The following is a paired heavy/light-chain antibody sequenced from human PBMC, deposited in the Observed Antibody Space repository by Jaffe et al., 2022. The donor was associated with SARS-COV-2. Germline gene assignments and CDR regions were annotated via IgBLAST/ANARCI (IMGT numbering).Heavy chain of an antibody. CDR2: IRSSGSAI. J-gene: IGHJ4*02. D-gene: IGHD3-10*01. CDR1: GFTFSGHS. CDR3: ARGYYGSLSFFLDY. V-gene: IGHV3-48*02. Sequence: VQLVESGGGLVRPGGSLRLSCAASGFTFSGHSMNWVRQAPGKGLEWISHIRSSGSAIYYADSVKGRFTTSRDNVDNTLYLQMNNLRDEDTAVYYCARGYYGSLSFFLDYWGQGTLVSVSS.
Light chain of an antibody. CDR2: EVS. CDR1: SSDINHYKY. V-gene: IGLV2-14*01. Sequence: QSALTQPASVSGSPGQSITISCTGVSSDINHYKYVSWYQHPPGKAPKLIIYEVSNRPSGVSSRFSGSKSGNTASLTISGLQADDEADYYCSSDTIHNSVVFGGGTRLTVL. CDR3: SSDTIHNSVV. J-gene: IGLJ2*01.